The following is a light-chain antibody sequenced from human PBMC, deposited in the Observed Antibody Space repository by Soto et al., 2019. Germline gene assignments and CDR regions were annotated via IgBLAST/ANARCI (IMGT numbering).Light chain of an antibody. CDR3: KQSYSPPLT. J-gene: IGKJ4*01. CDR2: WAS. V-gene: IGKV4-1*01. Sequence: DIVMTQSPASLAVSLGEMATMHCKSSQTVFYGINKKNYLACYQHKPGQPPKLLIYWASTRESGVPDRFSGSGSGTDFTLTINRMQAEDVAVYYCKQSYSPPLTFGGGTKVEIK. CDR1: QTVFYGINKKNY.